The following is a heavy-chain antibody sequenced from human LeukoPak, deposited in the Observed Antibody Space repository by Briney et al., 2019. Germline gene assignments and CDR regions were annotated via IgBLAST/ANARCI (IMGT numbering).Heavy chain of an antibody. D-gene: IGHD3-22*01. V-gene: IGHV1-2*02. CDR2: INPNSGGT. CDR3: ARESVLYYYDSSGNDAFDI. Sequence: ASVKVSCKASGYTFTGYYMHWVRQAPGQGLEWMGWINPNSGGTNYAQKFQGRVTMTRDTSISTAYMELSRLRSADTAVYYCARESVLYYYDSSGNDAFDIWGQGTMVTVSS. J-gene: IGHJ3*02. CDR1: GYTFTGYY.